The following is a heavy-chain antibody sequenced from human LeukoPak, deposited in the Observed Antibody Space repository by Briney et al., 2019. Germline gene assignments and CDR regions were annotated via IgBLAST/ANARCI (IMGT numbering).Heavy chain of an antibody. CDR3: AKEALRYDILTGYYTSSEVDY. CDR1: GFTFSSYS. V-gene: IGHV3-23*01. Sequence: TGGSLRLSCAASGFTFSSYSMNWVRQAPGKGLEWVSPISGSGGSTYYADSVKGRFTISRDNSKNTLYLQMNSLRAENTAVYYCAKEALRYDILTGYYTSSEVDYWGQGTLVTVSS. CDR2: ISGSGGST. D-gene: IGHD3-9*01. J-gene: IGHJ4*02.